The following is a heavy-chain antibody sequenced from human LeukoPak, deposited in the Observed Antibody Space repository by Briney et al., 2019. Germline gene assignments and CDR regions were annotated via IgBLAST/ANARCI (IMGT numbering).Heavy chain of an antibody. J-gene: IGHJ4*02. CDR1: GFTFSSYW. CDR2: IKQDGSEK. V-gene: IGHV3-7*01. CDR3: ARGGRYYYDSSGYWN. Sequence: GGSLRLSCAASGFTFSSYWMSWVRQAPGKGLEWVANIKQDGSEKYYVDSVKGRFTISRDNAKNSLYLQMNSLRAEDTAVYYCARGGRYYYDSSGYWNWGQGTLVTVSS. D-gene: IGHD3-22*01.